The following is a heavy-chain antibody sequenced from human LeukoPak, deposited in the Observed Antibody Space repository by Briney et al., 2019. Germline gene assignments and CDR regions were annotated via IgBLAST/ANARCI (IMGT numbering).Heavy chain of an antibody. CDR3: TRPRAYSSGPFDY. J-gene: IGHJ4*02. D-gene: IGHD5-12*01. V-gene: IGHV4-39*01. CDR2: IYYSGST. Sequence: PETLSLTCTVSGGSITSSNYYWGWIRQPPGKGLEWIGTIYYSGSTYYNPSLKSRVTISVDTSKNQFSLKLSSVTTADTSVYYCTRPRAYSSGPFDYWGQGALVTVSS. CDR1: GGSITSSNYY.